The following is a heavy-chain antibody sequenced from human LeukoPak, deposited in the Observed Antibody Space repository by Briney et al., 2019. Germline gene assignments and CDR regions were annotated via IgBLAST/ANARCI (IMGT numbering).Heavy chain of an antibody. CDR1: GFTFTIYG. Sequence: PGRSLRLSCAASGFTFTIYGMHWVRQAPGKGLEWVAVISYDGSSKYYADSVKGRFTISRDNSKNTLYLQMNSLRAEDTAVYYCAKDQSRGYDYVWGSYDYWGQGTLVTVSS. CDR3: AKDQSRGYDYVWGSYDY. V-gene: IGHV3-30*18. J-gene: IGHJ4*02. CDR2: ISYDGSSK. D-gene: IGHD3-16*01.